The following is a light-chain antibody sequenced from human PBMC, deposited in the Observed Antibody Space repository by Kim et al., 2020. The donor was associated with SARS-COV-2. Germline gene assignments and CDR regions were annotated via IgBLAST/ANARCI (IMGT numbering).Light chain of an antibody. J-gene: IGLJ2*01. V-gene: IGLV3-1*01. CDR1: KSGDKY. CDR3: QAWDSSRVV. Sequence: SYYPTHPPSVSVSPGQTARITCSGDKSGDKYACWYQQKPGQSPVLVIYQDSKRPSGIPERFSGSNSGNTATLTISGTQAMDEADYYCQAWDSSRVVFGGGTQLTVL. CDR2: QDS.